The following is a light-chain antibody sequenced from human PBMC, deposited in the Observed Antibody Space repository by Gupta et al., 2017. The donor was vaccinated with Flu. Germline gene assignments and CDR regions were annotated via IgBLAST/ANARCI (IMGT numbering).Light chain of an antibody. V-gene: IGLV8-61*01. CDR1: SGSVSTSHY. Sequence: QTVVTQEPSFSVSPGGTVTLTCGFTSGSVSTSHYPGWYQQTPGQAPRTLIYSTNTRSSGVPARFSGSIRGNKAALTITGAQADDQSHYYCVLYMGSGIWVFGGGTKVTVL. CDR2: STN. J-gene: IGLJ3*02. CDR3: VLYMGSGIWV.